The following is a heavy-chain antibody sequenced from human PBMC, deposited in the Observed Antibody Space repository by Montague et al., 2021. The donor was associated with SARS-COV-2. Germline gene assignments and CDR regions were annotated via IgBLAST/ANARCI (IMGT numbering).Heavy chain of an antibody. CDR3: ARDLTYYDILTGYFAESPHYYYYYGMDV. CDR2: ISYDGSNK. CDR1: GFTFSSYG. J-gene: IGHJ6*02. V-gene: IGHV3-33*05. D-gene: IGHD3-9*01. Sequence: SLRLSCAASGFTFSSYGMHWVRQAPGKELEWVAVISYDGSNKYYADSVKGRFTISRDNSKNTLYLQMNSLRAEDTAVYYCARDLTYYDILTGYFAESPHYYYYYGMDVWGQGTTVTVSS.